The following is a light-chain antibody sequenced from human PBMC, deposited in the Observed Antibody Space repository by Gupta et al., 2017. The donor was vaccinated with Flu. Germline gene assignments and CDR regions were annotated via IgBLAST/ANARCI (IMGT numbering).Light chain of an antibody. V-gene: IGKV3-20*01. J-gene: IGKJ2*01. CDR3: QVYVSSPLYT. CDR2: DAS. Sequence: RATLSCRASQSGSSNYLAWYQQKPGQAPRLLIYDASSRATGIPDRFSGSGSGTDFTLTINRLEPEDFAVYYCQVYVSSPLYTFGQGTKLEI. CDR1: QSGSSNY.